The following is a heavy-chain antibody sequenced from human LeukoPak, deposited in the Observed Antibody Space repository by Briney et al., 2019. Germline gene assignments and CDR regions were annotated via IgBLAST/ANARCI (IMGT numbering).Heavy chain of an antibody. CDR2: VYYSGTT. D-gene: IGHD1-26*01. Sequence: SETLSLTCAVYGGSFSGYYWSWIRQPPGKGLEWIGNVYYSGTTHYNPSLRSRVTMSVDTSENQLSLKLSSVTAADTAVYYCARHLASGSHMMDVWGKGTTVTISS. V-gene: IGHV4-34*01. J-gene: IGHJ6*04. CDR1: GGSFSGYY. CDR3: ARHLASGSHMMDV.